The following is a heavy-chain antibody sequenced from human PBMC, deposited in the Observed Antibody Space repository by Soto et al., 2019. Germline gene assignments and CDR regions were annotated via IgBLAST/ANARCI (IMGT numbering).Heavy chain of an antibody. J-gene: IGHJ6*02. CDR1: GGTFSRYS. D-gene: IGHD2-2*01. Sequence: QVQLVQSGAEVKKPGSSVKVSCKASGGTFSRYSITWVRQAPGHGLEWIGRIIPIFGIASYAQKFQGRVTITADESTRPADRELSSLRSDDTAVYYCAREDRDRETGLVPAAIDGMDVWGQGTTVTVSS. V-gene: IGHV1-69*08. CDR3: AREDRDRETGLVPAAIDGMDV. CDR2: IIPIFGIA.